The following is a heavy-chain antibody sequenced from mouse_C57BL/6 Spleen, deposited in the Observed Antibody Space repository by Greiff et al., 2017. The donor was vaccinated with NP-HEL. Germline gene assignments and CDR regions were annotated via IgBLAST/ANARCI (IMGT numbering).Heavy chain of an antibody. V-gene: IGHV1-82*01. CDR2: IYPGDGDP. CDR1: GYAFSSSW. Sequence: QVKLQQSGPELVKPGASVKISCKASGYAFSSSWMNWVQQRPGKGLEWIGRIYPGDGDPNYNGKFSGKATLTADKSSSTAYMQLSSLTSEDSAVYFGARCGAYYGYDGEVDYWGQGTSVTVSS. J-gene: IGHJ4*01. CDR3: ARCGAYYGYDGEVDY. D-gene: IGHD2-9*01.